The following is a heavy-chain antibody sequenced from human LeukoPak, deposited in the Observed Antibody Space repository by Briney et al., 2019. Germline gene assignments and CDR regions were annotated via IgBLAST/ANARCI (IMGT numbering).Heavy chain of an antibody. J-gene: IGHJ6*03. Sequence: GASVKVSCKASGYTFTSYGISWVRQAPGQGLEWMGWISAYNGNTNYAQKLQGRVTMTTDTSTSTAYMELRSLRSDDTAVYYCARVVRFLEWLPGEDYMDVWGKGTTVTVSS. V-gene: IGHV1-18*01. CDR3: ARVVRFLEWLPGEDYMDV. CDR1: GYTFTSYG. D-gene: IGHD3-3*01. CDR2: ISAYNGNT.